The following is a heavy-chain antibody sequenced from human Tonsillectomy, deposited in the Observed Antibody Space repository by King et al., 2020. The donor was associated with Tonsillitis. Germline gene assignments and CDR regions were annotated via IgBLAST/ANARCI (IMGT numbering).Heavy chain of an antibody. V-gene: IGHV4-39*01. CDR3: ATLRSTKIFAY. CDR2: LYYPAST. D-gene: IGHD6-13*01. CDR1: GDSISSSDYY. Sequence: QLQESGPGLVKPSETLSLTCTVSGDSISSSDYYWAWIRQFPGKGLERIGSLYYPASTFYNPSLKSRVTISVDTSKNQFSLNLDSVTAADTAIYYCATLRSTKIFAYWGQGALVTVSS. J-gene: IGHJ4*02.